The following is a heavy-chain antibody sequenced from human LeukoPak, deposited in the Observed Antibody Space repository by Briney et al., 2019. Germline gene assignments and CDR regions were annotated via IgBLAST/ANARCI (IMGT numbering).Heavy chain of an antibody. CDR2: MSHDGSNK. V-gene: IGHV3-30*18. Sequence: SARSLSLSCAAYGFTFSSYARHWVRQAPGKGLEWVAVMSHDGSNKYYGDSVRGRFTISRDKSKNTLYLQMNSLRAEDTAVYYCAKLDSSGWSRPFDYWGQGTLVTVSS. J-gene: IGHJ4*02. CDR1: GFTFSSYA. CDR3: AKLDSSGWSRPFDY. D-gene: IGHD6-19*01.